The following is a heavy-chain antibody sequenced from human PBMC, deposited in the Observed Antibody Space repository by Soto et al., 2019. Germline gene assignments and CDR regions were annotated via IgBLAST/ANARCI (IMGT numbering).Heavy chain of an antibody. J-gene: IGHJ4*02. CDR1: GYSFAGYW. CDR3: ARQIYDSDTGPIFQYYFDS. Sequence: GESLKISCKGSGYSFAGYWITWVRQKPGKGLEWMGRIDPSDSQTYYSPSFRGHVTISVTKSITTVFLQWSSLRASDTAMYYCARQIYDSDTGPIFQYYFDSCGQRTTGTVSS. D-gene: IGHD3-22*01. CDR2: IDPSDSQT. V-gene: IGHV5-10-1*01.